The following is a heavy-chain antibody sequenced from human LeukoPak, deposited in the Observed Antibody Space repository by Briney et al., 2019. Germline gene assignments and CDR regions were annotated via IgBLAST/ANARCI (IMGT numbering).Heavy chain of an antibody. CDR2: ISWNSGSI. Sequence: PGGSLRLSCAASGFTFSSYAMSWVRQAPGKGLEWVSGISWNSGSIGYADSVKGRFTISRDNAKNSLYLQMNSLRAEDMALYYCAKGSSSGWHQGGDYWGQGTLVTVSS. V-gene: IGHV3-9*03. CDR3: AKGSSSGWHQGGDY. CDR1: GFTFSSYA. D-gene: IGHD6-19*01. J-gene: IGHJ4*02.